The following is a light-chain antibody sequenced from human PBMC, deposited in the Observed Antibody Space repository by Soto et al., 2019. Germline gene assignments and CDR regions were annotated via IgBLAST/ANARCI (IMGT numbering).Light chain of an antibody. Sequence: QCDLTQPASVSGSPRQSITISCTGTSSDVGAYSYDSWYQQYPGEAPKVIIYDVSHRPAGVSNRFSGSKSGNTASLTISGLQTQHEADYYCSSYTSATTYVFGTGTKVTVL. J-gene: IGLJ1*01. V-gene: IGLV2-14*01. CDR1: SSDVGAYSY. CDR2: DVS. CDR3: SSYTSATTYV.